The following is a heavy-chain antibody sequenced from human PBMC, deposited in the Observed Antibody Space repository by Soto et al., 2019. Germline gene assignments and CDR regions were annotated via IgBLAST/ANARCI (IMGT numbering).Heavy chain of an antibody. Sequence: SQTLSLTCAISGDSVSSNSAAWNWIRQSPSRGLEWLGRTYYRSKWYNDYAVSVKSRITINPDTSKNQFSLQLNSVTPEDTAVYCCARVGDRTETVTLEPNRFDPWGQGTLVPVSS. CDR1: GDSVSSNSAA. V-gene: IGHV6-1*01. J-gene: IGHJ5*02. D-gene: IGHD2-21*02. CDR2: TYYRSKWYN. CDR3: ARVGDRTETVTLEPNRFDP.